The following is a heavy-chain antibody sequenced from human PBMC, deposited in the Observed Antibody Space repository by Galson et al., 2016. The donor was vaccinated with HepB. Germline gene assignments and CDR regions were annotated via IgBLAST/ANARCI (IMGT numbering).Heavy chain of an antibody. CDR2: IIPNLGIT. V-gene: IGHV1-69*04. D-gene: IGHD3-22*01. Sequence: SVKVSCKGSGDTFSRHAINWVRQAPGQGLEWMGRIIPNLGITYYAAKFQGRVTISAVKSTSTVSMDLGGLASDDTAVYYCAGEGPLSLPGTRYFEHWGQGTLITVSS. CDR1: GDTFSRHA. CDR3: AGEGPLSLPGTRYFEH. J-gene: IGHJ1*01.